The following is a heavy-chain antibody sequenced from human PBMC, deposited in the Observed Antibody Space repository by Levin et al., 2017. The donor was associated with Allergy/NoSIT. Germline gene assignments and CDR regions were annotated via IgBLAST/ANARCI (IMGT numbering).Heavy chain of an antibody. CDR3: TRILWWVYCSSTSCSNYFDY. Sequence: PGGSLRLSCTASGFTFGDYAMSWFRQAPGKGLEWVGFIRSKAYGGTTEYAASVKGRFTISRDDSKSIAYLQMNSLKTEDTAVYYCTRILWWVYCSSTSCSNYFDYWGQGTLVTVSS. CDR1: GFTFGDYA. J-gene: IGHJ4*02. V-gene: IGHV3-49*03. CDR2: IRSKAYGGTT. D-gene: IGHD2-2*01.